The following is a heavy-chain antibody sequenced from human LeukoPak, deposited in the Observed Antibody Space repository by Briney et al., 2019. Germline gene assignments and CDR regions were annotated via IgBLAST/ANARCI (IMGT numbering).Heavy chain of an antibody. CDR1: VFFFSDFT. CDR2: ITTSSTYI. Sequence: PGGSLRLSCAASVFFFSDFTMTWVRQAPGKGLEGVSSITTSSTYIYFADSLKGRFTISRDNAKNSLYLQVTSLRAEDTAVYYCARHRTASDYWGQGTLVTVSS. CDR3: ARHRTASDY. D-gene: IGHD3-16*02. V-gene: IGHV3-21*01. J-gene: IGHJ4*02.